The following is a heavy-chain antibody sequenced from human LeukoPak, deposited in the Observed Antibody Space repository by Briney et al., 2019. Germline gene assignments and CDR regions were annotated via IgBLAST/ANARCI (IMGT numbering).Heavy chain of an antibody. CDR2: INHREST. J-gene: IGHJ6*03. V-gene: IGHV4-34*01. D-gene: IGHD1-7*01. CDR1: GGSFSGYY. CDR3: ARGPTGTTVRGSYYYYSMDV. Sequence: SETLSLTCAVYGGSFSGYYWSWIRQPPGKGLEWIGEINHRESTNYDPSLKSRVTISVDTSKNQFSLRLSSVTAADTAVYYCARGPTGTTVRGSYYYYSMDVWGKGTTVTVSS.